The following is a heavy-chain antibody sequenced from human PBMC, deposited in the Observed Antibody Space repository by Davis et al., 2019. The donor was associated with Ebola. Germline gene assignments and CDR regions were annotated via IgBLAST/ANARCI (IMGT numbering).Heavy chain of an antibody. CDR3: AREEGATNPSDGMDV. D-gene: IGHD5-12*01. Sequence: ASVKVSCKASGYTFTSYGISWVRQAPGQGLEWMGRINPNSGGTNYAQKFQGRVTMTRETSISTAYMELSRLRSDDTAVYYCAREEGATNPSDGMDVWGKGTTVTVSS. V-gene: IGHV1-2*06. CDR1: GYTFTSYG. CDR2: INPNSGGT. J-gene: IGHJ6*04.